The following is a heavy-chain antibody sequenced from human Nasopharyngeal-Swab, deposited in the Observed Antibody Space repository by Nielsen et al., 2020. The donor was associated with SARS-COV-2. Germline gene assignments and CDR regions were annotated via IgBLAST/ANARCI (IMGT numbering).Heavy chain of an antibody. J-gene: IGHJ6*03. CDR2: IRQDGSEK. D-gene: IGHD6-6*01. CDR1: GFTFSSYW. V-gene: IGHV3-7*03. Sequence: GGSLRLSCAASGFTFSSYWMSWVRQAPGKGREWVANIRQDGSEKYYVDSVKGRFTISRDNAKNSLYLQMNSLRAEDTAVYYCARVRTESIAARPGVYYYYYYMDVWGKGTTVTVSS. CDR3: ARVRTESIAARPGVYYYYYYMDV.